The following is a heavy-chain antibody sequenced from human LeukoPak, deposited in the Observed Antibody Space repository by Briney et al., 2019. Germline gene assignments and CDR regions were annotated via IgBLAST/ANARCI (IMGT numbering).Heavy chain of an antibody. CDR2: ISSSSSYI. CDR1: GFTFSSYS. Sequence: GGSLRLSCAASGFTFSSYSMNWVRQAPGKGLERVSSISSSSSYIYYADSVKGRFTISRDNAKNSLYLQMNSLRAEDTAVYYCARVHSGSFSGYYFDYWGQGTLVTVSS. V-gene: IGHV3-21*01. D-gene: IGHD1-26*01. J-gene: IGHJ4*02. CDR3: ARVHSGSFSGYYFDY.